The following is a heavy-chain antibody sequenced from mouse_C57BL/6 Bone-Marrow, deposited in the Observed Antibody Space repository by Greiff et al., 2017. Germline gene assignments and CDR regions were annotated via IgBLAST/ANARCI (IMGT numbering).Heavy chain of an antibody. CDR3: ARREAIDDGYLDY. CDR1: GYTFTSYW. V-gene: IGHV1-72*01. J-gene: IGHJ2*01. Sequence: QVHVKQPGAELVKPGASVKLSCKASGYTFTSYWMHWVKQRPGRGLEWIGRIDPNSGGTKYNEKFKSKATLTVDKPSSTAYMQLSSLTSEDSAVYYCARREAIDDGYLDYWGQGTTLTVSS. D-gene: IGHD2-3*01. CDR2: IDPNSGGT.